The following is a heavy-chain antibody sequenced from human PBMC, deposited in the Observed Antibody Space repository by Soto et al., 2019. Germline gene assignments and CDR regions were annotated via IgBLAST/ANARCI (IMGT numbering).Heavy chain of an antibody. CDR1: SYYIRGGCD. V-gene: IGHV4-38-2*01. CDR2: IYHSGSA. J-gene: IGHJ5*02. Sequence: EPLSLRSAVSSYYIRGGCDWAWIRQPPGKGLEWIGNIYHSGSAHYNPSLKSRVTMSVDTSKNNFSLRLTSVTAADTAVYYCARVTICEYCFDPWGQGILVTGSS. D-gene: IGHD3-3*01. CDR3: ARVTICEYCFDP.